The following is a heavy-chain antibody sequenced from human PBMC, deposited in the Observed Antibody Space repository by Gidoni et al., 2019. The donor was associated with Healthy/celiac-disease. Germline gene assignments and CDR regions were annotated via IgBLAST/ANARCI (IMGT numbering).Heavy chain of an antibody. J-gene: IGHJ4*02. Sequence: QVQLQASGPGRVNTSGTLSLTGAVSAYSIDTDFYWSWIRPSPGKGLEWIGSIYHDGDTYYNSYLKSRITISIDRSKKQCSLNLRSVTAADTAIYYCTKDAWDLSKSVYWGRGTLVTVSS. CDR3: TKDAWDLSKSVY. V-gene: IGHV4-38-2*02. D-gene: IGHD4-4*01. CDR2: IYHDGDT. CDR1: AYSIDTDFY.